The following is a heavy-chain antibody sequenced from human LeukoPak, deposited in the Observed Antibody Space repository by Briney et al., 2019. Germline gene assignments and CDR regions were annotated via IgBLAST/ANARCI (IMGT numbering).Heavy chain of an antibody. CDR1: GGSISSSSYY. CDR3: ARFTNDAFDI. J-gene: IGHJ3*02. Sequence: SETLSLTCTVSGGSISSSSYYWGWIRQPPGKGLEWIGSISYSGSTYYNPSLKSRVTISVDTSKNQFSLKLSSVTAADTAVYYCARFTNDAFDIWGQGTMVTVSS. D-gene: IGHD1-1*01. V-gene: IGHV4-39*01. CDR2: ISYSGST.